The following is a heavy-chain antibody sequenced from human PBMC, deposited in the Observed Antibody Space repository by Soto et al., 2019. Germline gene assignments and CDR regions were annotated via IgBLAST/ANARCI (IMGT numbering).Heavy chain of an antibody. CDR1: GYTLPTYY. Sequence: QVQLKQSGAEVEKPGASVKLSCKASGYTLPTYYIHWVRQAPGQGLDWMGMINPSTGVTTYAQEFQGRLTLTTDPTTRASTNTFYMQLSGLRSDDTAVYYCVSRAMAVTWFDPWGQGTLVTVSS. CDR3: VSRAMAVTWFDP. V-gene: IGHV1-46*01. CDR2: INPSTGVT. J-gene: IGHJ5*02. D-gene: IGHD6-19*01.